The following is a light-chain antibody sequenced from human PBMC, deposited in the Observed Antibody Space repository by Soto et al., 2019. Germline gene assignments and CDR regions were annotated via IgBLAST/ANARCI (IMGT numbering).Light chain of an antibody. CDR1: QNVTSSY. V-gene: IGKV3-15*01. Sequence: EIVVTQSPYTLSLSPGERATLSCRASQNVTSSYLAWHQKKPGQAPRLLIYGASTRATGIPARFSGSGSGTEFTLTISSLQSEDFAVYNCQQYNNWPWTFGQGTKVDNK. CDR2: GAS. J-gene: IGKJ1*01. CDR3: QQYNNWPWT.